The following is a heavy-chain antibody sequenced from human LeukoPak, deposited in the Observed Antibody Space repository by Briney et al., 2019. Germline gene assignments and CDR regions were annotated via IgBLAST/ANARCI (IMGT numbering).Heavy chain of an antibody. CDR3: ARRGMDGSGSYYSFDY. Sequence: ASVKVSCKASGYTFTGYYMHWVRQAPGQGLEWMGWINPNSGGTNYAQKFQGRVTMTRDTSISTAYMELSRLRSDGTAVYYCARRGMDGSGSYYSFDYWGQGTLVTVSS. CDR1: GYTFTGYY. V-gene: IGHV1-2*02. J-gene: IGHJ4*02. CDR2: INPNSGGT. D-gene: IGHD3-10*01.